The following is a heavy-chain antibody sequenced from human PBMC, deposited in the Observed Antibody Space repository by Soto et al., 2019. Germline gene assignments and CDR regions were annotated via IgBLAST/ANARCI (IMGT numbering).Heavy chain of an antibody. CDR2: IIPILGIA. J-gene: IGHJ3*02. CDR3: ARDGYCSGGSCYSSGAFDI. D-gene: IGHD2-15*01. V-gene: IGHV1-69*04. Sequence: RASVKVSCKASGGTFSSYTISWVRQAPGQGLEWMGRIIPILGIANYAQKFQGRVTITADKSTSTAYMELSSLRSEDTAVYYCARDGYCSGGSCYSSGAFDIWGQGTMVTVSS. CDR1: GGTFSSYT.